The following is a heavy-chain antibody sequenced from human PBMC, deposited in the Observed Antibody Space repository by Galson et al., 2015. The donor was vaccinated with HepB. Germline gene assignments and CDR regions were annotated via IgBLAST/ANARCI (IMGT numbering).Heavy chain of an antibody. CDR2: IYSDGST. J-gene: IGHJ4*02. CDR3: ARAPLGYCSTTSCYTGGGYSLRN. D-gene: IGHD2-2*02. CDR1: GFTVSVNS. Sequence: SLRLSCAASGFTVSVNSMTWVRQAPGKGLEWVSLIYSDGSTYYADSVKGRFTISRDNSKNTLYLQMNSLRAEDAAVYYCARAPLGYCSTTSCYTGGGYSLRNWGQGTLVTVSS. V-gene: IGHV3-66*01.